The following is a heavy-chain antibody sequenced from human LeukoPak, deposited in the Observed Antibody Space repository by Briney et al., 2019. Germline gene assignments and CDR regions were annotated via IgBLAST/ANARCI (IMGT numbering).Heavy chain of an antibody. V-gene: IGHV1-46*01. J-gene: IGHJ6*02. CDR2: INSSRAST. CDR3: ARGLGHMVAKTHDFYYYGMDV. Sequence: ASVTLSCKASGYTFTRYYFHWVRQSPGQGLEGVGIINSSRASTTYAQKFQGRVTMTRDTSKSRVYMELSSLRSEDTAVYYCARGLGHMVAKTHDFYYYGMDVWGQGTTVTVSS. CDR1: GYTFTRYY. D-gene: IGHD2-21*01.